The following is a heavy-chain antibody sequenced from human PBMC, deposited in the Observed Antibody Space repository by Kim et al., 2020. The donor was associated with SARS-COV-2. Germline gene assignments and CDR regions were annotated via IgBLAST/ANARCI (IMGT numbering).Heavy chain of an antibody. Sequence: YAESVKGRFTISRDNSKNTQYLQMNSLRAEDTAVYYCAKDTSSSGLPQDYWGQGTLVTVSS. CDR3: AKDTSSSGLPQDY. J-gene: IGHJ4*02. V-gene: IGHV3-23*01. D-gene: IGHD6-19*01.